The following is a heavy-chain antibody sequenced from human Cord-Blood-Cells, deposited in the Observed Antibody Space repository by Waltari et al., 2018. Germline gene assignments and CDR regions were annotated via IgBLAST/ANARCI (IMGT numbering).Heavy chain of an antibody. CDR2: ITYDGSNK. D-gene: IGHD3-10*01. J-gene: IGHJ4*02. V-gene: IGHV3-30-3*01. CDR1: GFTFSSYV. Sequence: QVQLVESGGGVVQPGRSLRLSCAASGFTFSSYVMHWVRQAPGKGLEWVAVITYDGSNKYYADSVKGRFNIFRDNSKNTLYLQMNSLRAEDTAVYYCARDRSLYGSGMGGDYWGQGTLVTVSS. CDR3: ARDRSLYGSGMGGDY.